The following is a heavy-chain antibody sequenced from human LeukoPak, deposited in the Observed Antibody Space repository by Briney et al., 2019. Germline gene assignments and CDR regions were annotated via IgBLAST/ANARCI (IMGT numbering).Heavy chain of an antibody. D-gene: IGHD3-9*01. CDR3: ARRDLLTGYFTS. V-gene: IGHV1-18*01. J-gene: IGHJ5*02. Sequence: ASVKVSCKASGYTFTGDGISWVRQAPGQGLEWMGWISAYNSNTNYAQKLQGRVTMTTDTSTSTAYMELRSLTSDDTAVYYCARRDLLTGYFTSWGQGTLVTVSS. CDR1: GYTFTGDG. CDR2: ISAYNSNT.